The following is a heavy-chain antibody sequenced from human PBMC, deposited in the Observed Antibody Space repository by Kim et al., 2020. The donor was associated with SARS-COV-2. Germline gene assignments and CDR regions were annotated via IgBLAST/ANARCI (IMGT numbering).Heavy chain of an antibody. CDR1: GFTFSSYA. D-gene: IGHD3-10*01. V-gene: IGHV3-30*04. Sequence: GGSLRLSCAASGFTFSSYAMHWVRQAPGKGLEWVAVISYDGSNKYYADSVKGRFTISRDNSKNTLYLQMNSLRAEDTAVYYCARDRTVLWFGELPSDAFDIWGQGTMVTVSS. CDR2: ISYDGSNK. J-gene: IGHJ3*02. CDR3: ARDRTVLWFGELPSDAFDI.